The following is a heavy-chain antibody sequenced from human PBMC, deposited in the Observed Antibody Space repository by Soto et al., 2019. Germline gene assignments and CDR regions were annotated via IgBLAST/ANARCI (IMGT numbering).Heavy chain of an antibody. V-gene: IGHV4-31*03. CDR3: ARTYYDFWSGYYHNNWFDP. Sequence: KTSETLSLTCTVSGGSISSGGYYWSWIRQHPGKGLEWIGYIYYSGSTYYNPSLKSRVTISVNTSKNQFSLKLSSVTAADTAVYYCARTYYDFWSGYYHNNWFDPWGQGTLVTVSS. J-gene: IGHJ5*02. CDR1: GGSISSGGYY. D-gene: IGHD3-3*01. CDR2: IYYSGST.